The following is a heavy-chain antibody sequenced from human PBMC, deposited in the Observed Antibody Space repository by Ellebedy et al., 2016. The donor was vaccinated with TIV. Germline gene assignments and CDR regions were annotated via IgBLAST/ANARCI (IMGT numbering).Heavy chain of an antibody. Sequence: ASVQVSCKASGYTFTKYGISWVRQAPGQGLEWMGWISGYNGDTNYAQKFQGRVTMTIETSINTVYMELRNLRFDDTAVYYFPRGFYEKFDPWGQGTPVTVS. D-gene: IGHD5/OR15-5a*01. CDR2: ISGYNGDT. V-gene: IGHV1-18*04. CDR1: GYTFTKYG. J-gene: IGHJ5*02. CDR3: PRGFYEKFDP.